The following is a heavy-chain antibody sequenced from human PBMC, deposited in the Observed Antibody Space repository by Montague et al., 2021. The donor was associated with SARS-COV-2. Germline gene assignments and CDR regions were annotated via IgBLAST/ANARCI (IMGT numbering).Heavy chain of an antibody. CDR2: IYNSGTT. Sequence: SQCLSLICTVSGDSTSCPNCYWGWIRQPPGKGLDWIGTIYNSGTTYYNPSLKSRLTISIDTSKNQFSLKLSSVTAADTAVYYCARHRNYGDHSLDNWFHPWGQGTLVTVSS. J-gene: IGHJ5*02. D-gene: IGHD4-17*01. CDR1: GDSTSCPNCY. V-gene: IGHV4-39*01. CDR3: ARHRNYGDHSLDNWFHP.